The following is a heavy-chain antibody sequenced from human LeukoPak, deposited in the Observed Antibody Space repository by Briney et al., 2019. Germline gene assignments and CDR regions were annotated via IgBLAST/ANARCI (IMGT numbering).Heavy chain of an antibody. Sequence: GGSLRLSCAASGFTFSSYWMHWVRQAPGKGLDWVSAINGDGGRTYHADSVKGRFTISRDNSKNTLYLQMNSLRVEDTAVYYCAKDIKGTNYYYYGMGAWGQGTTVTVSS. CDR1: GFTFSSYW. V-gene: IGHV3-23*01. CDR3: AKDIKGTNYYYYGMGA. D-gene: IGHD1-14*01. CDR2: INGDGGRT. J-gene: IGHJ6*02.